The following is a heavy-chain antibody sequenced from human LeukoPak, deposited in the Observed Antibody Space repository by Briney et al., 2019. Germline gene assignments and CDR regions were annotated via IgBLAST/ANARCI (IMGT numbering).Heavy chain of an antibody. D-gene: IGHD3-3*01. CDR2: ISDSGGST. J-gene: IGHJ4*02. CDR1: GFTLNHYA. Sequence: PGGSLRLPCAASGFTLNHYAMNWVRQDPGTGLEWASGISDSGGSTYYADSVKGRFTISRDNSKNTLYLQMNSLRAEDTAVYYCAKGACIPIFGVISNPCNFNYWGQGTLVTVSS. CDR3: AKGACIPIFGVISNPCNFNY. V-gene: IGHV3-23*01.